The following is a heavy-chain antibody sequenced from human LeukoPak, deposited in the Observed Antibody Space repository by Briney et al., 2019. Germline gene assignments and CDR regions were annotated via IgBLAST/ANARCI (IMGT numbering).Heavy chain of an antibody. J-gene: IGHJ5*02. V-gene: IGHV1-69*06. D-gene: IGHD2-2*01. CDR1: GGTFSSYA. CDR3: ARDSRRCSSTSCYWGWFDP. Sequence: SVKVSCKASGGTFSSYAISWVRQAPGQGLEWMGGIIPIFGTANYAQKFQGRVTITADKSTSTAYMELSSLRSEDTAVYYCARDSRRCSSTSCYWGWFDPWGQGTLVTVTS. CDR2: IIPIFGTA.